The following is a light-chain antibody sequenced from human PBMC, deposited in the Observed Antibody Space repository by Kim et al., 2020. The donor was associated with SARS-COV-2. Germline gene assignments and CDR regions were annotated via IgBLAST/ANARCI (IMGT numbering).Light chain of an antibody. Sequence: ASIGNRVTITSRASQNIGSSLAWFQQKPGRAPKLLIHKASSLESGGPSRCSGSGSGTEFTLTISSLQPNDFATYYCQQHDDYPLTFGGGTKVDIK. CDR1: QNIGSS. V-gene: IGKV1-5*03. CDR3: QQHDDYPLT. J-gene: IGKJ4*01. CDR2: KAS.